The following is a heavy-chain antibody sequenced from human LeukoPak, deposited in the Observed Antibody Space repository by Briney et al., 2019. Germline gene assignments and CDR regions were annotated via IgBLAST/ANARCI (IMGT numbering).Heavy chain of an antibody. J-gene: IGHJ6*02. CDR2: IYYSGST. CDR3: ARSDYDYYGMDV. CDR1: GGSISTYY. Sequence: SETLSLTCTVSGGSISTYYWSWIRQPPGKGLEWIGYIYYSGSTNYNPSLKSRVTIPVDTSKKQFSLKLSSVTATDTAVYYCARSDYDYYGMDVWGQGTTVTVSS. V-gene: IGHV4-59*08.